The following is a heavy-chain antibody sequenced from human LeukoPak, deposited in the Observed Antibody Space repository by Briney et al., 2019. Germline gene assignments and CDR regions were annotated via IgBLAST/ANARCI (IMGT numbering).Heavy chain of an antibody. CDR2: INPNSGGT. J-gene: IGHJ4*02. Sequence: ASVKVSCKASGYTFTGYYMQGVRPAPGQGLEWMGWINPNSGGTNYAQKLQGRVTMTGDTSISTAYMELSRLRSDDTAVYDCSREAANIIAARPFAFDYWGQGTLVTVSS. D-gene: IGHD6-6*01. CDR3: SREAANIIAARPFAFDY. V-gene: IGHV1-2*02. CDR1: GYTFTGYY.